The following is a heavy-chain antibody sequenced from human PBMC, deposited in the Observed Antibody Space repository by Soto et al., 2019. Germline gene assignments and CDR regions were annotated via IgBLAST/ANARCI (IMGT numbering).Heavy chain of an antibody. CDR3: ATIIGDYGDYDSY. D-gene: IGHD4-17*01. CDR1: GGSISSGGYY. J-gene: IGHJ4*02. V-gene: IGHV4-31*03. Sequence: SETLSLTCTVSGGSISSGGYYWSWIRQHPGKGLEWIGYIYYSGSTYYNPSLKSRVTISVDTSKNQFSLKLSSVTAADTAVYYCATIIGDYGDYDSYWGQGTPVTVSS. CDR2: IYYSGST.